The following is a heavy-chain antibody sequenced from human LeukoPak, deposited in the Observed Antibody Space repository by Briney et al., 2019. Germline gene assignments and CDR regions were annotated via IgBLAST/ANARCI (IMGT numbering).Heavy chain of an antibody. J-gene: IGHJ4*02. Sequence: GGSLRLSCAASGFTVSSNYMSWVRQAPGKGLEWVSVIYSGGSTYYADSVKGRFTISRDNPKNTLYLQMNSLRAEDTAVYYCARVPPPRIAVAGTGPYYFDYWGQGTLVTVSS. D-gene: IGHD6-19*01. CDR1: GFTVSSNY. CDR3: ARVPPPRIAVAGTGPYYFDY. V-gene: IGHV3-53*01. CDR2: IYSGGST.